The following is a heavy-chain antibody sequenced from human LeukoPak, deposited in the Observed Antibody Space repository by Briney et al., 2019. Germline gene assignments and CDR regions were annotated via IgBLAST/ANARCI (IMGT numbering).Heavy chain of an antibody. J-gene: IGHJ5*02. Sequence: GRSLRLSCAASGFTFRSYGMHWVRQAPGKGLEWVALIWYDGSNKYYADSVKGRFTISRDNSKNTLYLEMNSLRGEDTAAYYCARDVRSNWYDDWGQGTLVTVSS. CDR2: IWYDGSNK. CDR1: GFTFRSYG. V-gene: IGHV3-33*01. CDR3: ARDVRSNWYDD.